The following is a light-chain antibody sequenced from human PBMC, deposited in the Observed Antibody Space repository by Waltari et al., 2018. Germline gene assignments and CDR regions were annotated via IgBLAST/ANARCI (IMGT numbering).Light chain of an antibody. V-gene: IGLV1-40*01. Sequence: QSVLMQPPSASGAPGLRFIITSAASDSNVGAGSDVQSYPQLPGRAPELLINADTKRPSGVPDRFSGSSSGTTASLTISGFQAEDEADYYCQSSDSGRSGAVFGGGTKVSVL. CDR3: QSSDSGRSGAV. CDR2: ADT. CDR1: DSNVGAGSD. J-gene: IGLJ2*01.